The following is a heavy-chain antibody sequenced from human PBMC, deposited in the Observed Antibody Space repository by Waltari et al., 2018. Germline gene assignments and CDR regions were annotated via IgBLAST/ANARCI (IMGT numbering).Heavy chain of an antibody. CDR2: IYYSGST. V-gene: IGHV4-39*07. CDR1: GGSISSSSYY. J-gene: IGHJ5*02. D-gene: IGHD2-21*02. CDR3: ARGGGGNSGWFDP. Sequence: QLQLQESGPGLVKPSETLSLTCTVSGGSISSSSYYWGWIRSPPGKGLEWIGSIYYSGSTYYNPSLKSRVTISVDTSKNQFSLKLSSVTAADTAVYYCARGGGGNSGWFDPWGQGTLVTVSS.